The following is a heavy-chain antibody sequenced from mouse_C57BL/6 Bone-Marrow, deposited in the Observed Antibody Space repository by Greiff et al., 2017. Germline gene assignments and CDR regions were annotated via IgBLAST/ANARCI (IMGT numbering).Heavy chain of an antibody. CDR3: TRAFTTVVLYYFDY. D-gene: IGHD1-1*01. CDR2: ISSGGDYI. V-gene: IGHV5-9-1*02. CDR1: GFTFSSYA. Sequence: EVKLVESGEGLVKPGGSLKLSCAASGFTFSSYAMSWVRQTPEKRLEWVAYISSGGDYIYYADTVKGRFTISRDNARNTLYLQMSSLKSEDTAMYYCTRAFTTVVLYYFDYWGQGTTLTVSS. J-gene: IGHJ2*01.